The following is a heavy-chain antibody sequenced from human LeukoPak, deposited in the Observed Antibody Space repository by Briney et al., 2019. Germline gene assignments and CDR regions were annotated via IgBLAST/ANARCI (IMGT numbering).Heavy chain of an antibody. V-gene: IGHV1-18*01. J-gene: IGHJ4*02. CDR3: ARDHSDYGGNSLDY. CDR2: ISAYNGNT. D-gene: IGHD4-23*01. Sequence: ASVNVSCKASGYTFTSYGISWVRQAPGQGLEWMGWISAYNGNTNYAQKLQGRVTMTTDTSTSTAYMELRSLRSDDTAVYYCARDHSDYGGNSLDYWGQGTLVTVSS. CDR1: GYTFTSYG.